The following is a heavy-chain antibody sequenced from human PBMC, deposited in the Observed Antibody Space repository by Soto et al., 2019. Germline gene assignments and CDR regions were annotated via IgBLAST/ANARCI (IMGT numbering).Heavy chain of an antibody. CDR1: GVTVSSNY. J-gene: IGHJ4*02. D-gene: IGHD5-18*01. CDR2: IYSGGST. CDR3: ARHGYNYGGGYFDY. Sequence: EVQLVESGGGLVQPGGSLRLSCAASGVTVSSNYMSWVRQAPGKGLEWVSVIYSGGSTYYADSVKGRFTISRDNSTTTLYLQMNSLRAEDTAVYYCARHGYNYGGGYFDYWGQGTLVTVSS. V-gene: IGHV3-66*04.